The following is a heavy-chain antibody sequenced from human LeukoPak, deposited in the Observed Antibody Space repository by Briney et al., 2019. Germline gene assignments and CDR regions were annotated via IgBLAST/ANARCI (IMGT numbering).Heavy chain of an antibody. CDR1: GFTFSDYY. Sequence: GGSLRLSCAASGFTFSDYYMSWIRQAPGKGLEWVSYISSSGSTIYYADSVKGRFTISRDNAKNSLYLQMNSLRAEDTAVYYCAGNTHYYDSSGYYYYYGMDVWGQGTTVTVSS. D-gene: IGHD3-22*01. J-gene: IGHJ6*02. V-gene: IGHV3-11*01. CDR2: ISSSGSTI. CDR3: AGNTHYYDSSGYYYYYGMDV.